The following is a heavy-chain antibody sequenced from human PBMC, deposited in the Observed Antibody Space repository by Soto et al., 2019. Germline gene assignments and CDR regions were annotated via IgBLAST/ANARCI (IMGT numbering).Heavy chain of an antibody. CDR1: GGTFNNYP. CDR2: SIPSFGTA. Sequence: SVKVSCKASGGTFNNYPITWVRQASGEGLEWMGGSIPSFGTANYAQKFQGRVTISVDESTSTAYMELSSLRSEDTAVYYCARGRGYSGDDHYYYFDMDVWGQGTTVTVS. V-gene: IGHV1-69*13. CDR3: ARGRGYSGDDHYYYFDMDV. J-gene: IGHJ6*02. D-gene: IGHD5-12*01.